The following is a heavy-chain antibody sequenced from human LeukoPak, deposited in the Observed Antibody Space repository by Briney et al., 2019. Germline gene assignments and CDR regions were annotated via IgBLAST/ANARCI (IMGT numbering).Heavy chain of an antibody. D-gene: IGHD2-8*01. CDR3: AKGGPLGDTNRFDQ. Sequence: GGSLRLSCAASGFTVSSNYMSWVRQAPGKGLEWVSVIYRGGSTYYADSVKGRFTISRDNSKNTVYLQMTNLRPEDAAVYYCAKGGPLGDTNRFDQWGQGTLVSVSS. CDR1: GFTVSSNY. V-gene: IGHV3-53*05. J-gene: IGHJ4*02. CDR2: IYRGGST.